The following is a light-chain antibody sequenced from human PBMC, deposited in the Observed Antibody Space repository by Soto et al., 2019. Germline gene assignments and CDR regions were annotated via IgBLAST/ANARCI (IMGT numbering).Light chain of an antibody. V-gene: IGLV2-14*01. CDR3: FSYSTSRARL. CDR1: RSDVGGYNY. Sequence: QSALTQPASVSGSPGQSITISCTGTRSDVGGYNYVSWNQQNPGKAPKLVIYDVSHRPSGISHRFFGSKSGNTASLTISGLQAEDEGDYYCFSYSTSRARLFGGGTKLTVL. CDR2: DVS. J-gene: IGLJ2*01.